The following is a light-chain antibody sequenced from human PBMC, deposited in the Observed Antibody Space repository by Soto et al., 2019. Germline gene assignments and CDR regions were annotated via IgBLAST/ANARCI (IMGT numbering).Light chain of an antibody. V-gene: IGKV3-15*01. Sequence: EIVMTQSPATLSVSPGERATLSCRASQSVSSNLAWYQQKPGQAPRLLIYGASTRATGIPARFSGSGSGTDFTLTISSLQSEDFAVYYCKQYNNWPPWTFGQGTKVDIK. CDR1: QSVSSN. CDR3: KQYNNWPPWT. CDR2: GAS. J-gene: IGKJ1*01.